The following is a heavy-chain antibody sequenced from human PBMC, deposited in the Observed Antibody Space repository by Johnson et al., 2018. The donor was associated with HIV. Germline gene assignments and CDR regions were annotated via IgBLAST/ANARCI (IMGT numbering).Heavy chain of an antibody. J-gene: IGHJ3*01. D-gene: IGHD5-24*01. CDR3: VKDVGDGYNRWGAFEL. CDR2: IWHDGSNK. V-gene: IGHV3-33*06. CDR1: GFTFNNYG. Sequence: QVQLVESGGGVVQPGRSLRLSCAASGFTFNNYGMHWVRQAPGKGLEWVAVIWHDGSNKFYLDSVKGRFTISRDNSQTTLYLYMSSLRVDDARVYYCVKDVGDGYNRWGAFELWGQGTMVTVSS.